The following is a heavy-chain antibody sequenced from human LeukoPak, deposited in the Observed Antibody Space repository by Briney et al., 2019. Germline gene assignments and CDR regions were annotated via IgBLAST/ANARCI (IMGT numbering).Heavy chain of an antibody. D-gene: IGHD2-8*01. J-gene: IGHJ5*02. Sequence: SETLSLTCAVYGGSFSGYYWSWIRQPPGKGLEWIGEINHSGSTNYNPSLKSRVTISVDTSKNQFSLKLSSVTAADTAVYYCARYPGYCTNGVCYKGRRFDPWGQGTLVTVSS. CDR1: GGSFSGYY. CDR2: INHSGST. CDR3: ARYPGYCTNGVCYKGRRFDP. V-gene: IGHV4-34*01.